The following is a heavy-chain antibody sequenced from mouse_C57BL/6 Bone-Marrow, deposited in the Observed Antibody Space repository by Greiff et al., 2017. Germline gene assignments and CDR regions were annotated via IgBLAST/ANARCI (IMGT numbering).Heavy chain of an antibody. J-gene: IGHJ2*01. Sequence: QVQLQQSGPELVKPGASVTLSCKASGYTFTSYDINWVKQRPGQGLEWIGWIYPRDGSTKYNEKFKGKATFTGDTSSSKAFMELHSLTSEDSAVYFCARSYDYDFDYWGQGTTLTVSS. CDR2: IYPRDGST. CDR1: GYTFTSYD. D-gene: IGHD2-4*01. V-gene: IGHV1-85*01. CDR3: ARSYDYDFDY.